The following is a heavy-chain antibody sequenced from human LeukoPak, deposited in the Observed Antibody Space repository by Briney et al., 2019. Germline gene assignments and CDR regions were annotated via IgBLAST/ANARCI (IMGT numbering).Heavy chain of an antibody. CDR2: ISSSSSTI. J-gene: IGHJ4*02. CDR1: GFTFSSYS. CDR3: AREGEYYDILTGYYGFDY. D-gene: IGHD3-9*01. V-gene: IGHV3-48*02. Sequence: GGSLRLSCAASGFTFSSYSMNWVRQAPGKGLEWVSYISSSSSTIYYADSVKGRFTISRDNAKNSLYLQMNSLRDEDTAVYYCAREGEYYDILTGYYGFDYWGRGTLVTVSS.